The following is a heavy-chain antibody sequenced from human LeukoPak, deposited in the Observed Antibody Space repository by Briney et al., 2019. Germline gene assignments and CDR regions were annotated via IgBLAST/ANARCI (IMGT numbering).Heavy chain of an antibody. CDR3: AREDAVSYYDSSGPPFDY. Sequence: PGGSLRLSCAASGFTVSSNYMSWVRQAPGKGLEWVAVTSYDGSNKYYIDSVKGRFTISRDNSRDTLYLQLNSLRVEDTAVYYCAREDAVSYYDSSGPPFDYWGQGTLVTVSS. V-gene: IGHV3-30*03. CDR1: GFTVSSNY. CDR2: TSYDGSNK. J-gene: IGHJ4*02. D-gene: IGHD3-22*01.